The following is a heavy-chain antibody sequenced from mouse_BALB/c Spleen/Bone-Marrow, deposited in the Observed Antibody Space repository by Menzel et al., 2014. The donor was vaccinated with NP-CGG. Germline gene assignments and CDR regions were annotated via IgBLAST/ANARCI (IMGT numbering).Heavy chain of an antibody. CDR2: IDPENGNT. D-gene: IGHD1-1*01. Sequence: EVQPQESGAVLVQPGALVKLPCNSSSFDIKDYYMHWVKQRPEQGLEWIGWIDPENGNTIYDPKFQGKASITADTSSNTAYLQLSILTTKHPAPNSTASPYATRYRSGWDWGQ. CDR3: ASPYATRYRSGWD. J-gene: IGHJ2*01. CDR1: SFDIKDYY. V-gene: IGHV14-1*02.